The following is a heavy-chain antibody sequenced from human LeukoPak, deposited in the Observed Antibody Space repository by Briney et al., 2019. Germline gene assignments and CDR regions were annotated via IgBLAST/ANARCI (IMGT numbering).Heavy chain of an antibody. Sequence: SETLSLTCTVSGYSISSGYYWGWIRQPPGKGLEWIGSIYHSGSTYYNPSLKSRVTISVDTSKNQFSPKLSSVTAADTAVYYCAREGEVLRFLEWYLDAFDIWGQGTMVTVSS. CDR2: IYHSGST. CDR3: AREGEVLRFLEWYLDAFDI. CDR1: GYSISSGYY. V-gene: IGHV4-38-2*02. J-gene: IGHJ3*02. D-gene: IGHD3-3*01.